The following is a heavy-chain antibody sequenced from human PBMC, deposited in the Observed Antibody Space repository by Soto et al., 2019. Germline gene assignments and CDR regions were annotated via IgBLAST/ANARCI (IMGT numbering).Heavy chain of an antibody. J-gene: IGHJ5*02. CDR1: GGSITNGFYY. D-gene: IGHD1-1*01. Sequence: QVQLQESGPGLVKPSQTLSLICTVSGGSITNGFYYWSWIRQHPGKGLEWIGNIYYIGTTSYNPYLKSRVTISIDRSRNQFSLTLESVTAADTAVYFCAKNETTRPWFNPWGQGTLVTVSS. CDR2: IYYIGTT. V-gene: IGHV4-31*03. CDR3: AKNETTRPWFNP.